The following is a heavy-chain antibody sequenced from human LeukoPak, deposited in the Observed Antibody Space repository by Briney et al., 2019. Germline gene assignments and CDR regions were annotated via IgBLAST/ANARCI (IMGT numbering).Heavy chain of an antibody. Sequence: GGSLTLSCAASGFTFSSYAMHWVRQAAGKGLEGVGGIPYDGSNKYYAGSVKGRLTICRDKSKKTLYLQMNSLRAEDTAVYYCARAATYYDILTGYYNRGYFDYWGQGTLVTVSS. D-gene: IGHD3-9*01. CDR3: ARAATYYDILTGYYNRGYFDY. V-gene: IGHV3-30*04. J-gene: IGHJ4*02. CDR2: IPYDGSNK. CDR1: GFTFSSYA.